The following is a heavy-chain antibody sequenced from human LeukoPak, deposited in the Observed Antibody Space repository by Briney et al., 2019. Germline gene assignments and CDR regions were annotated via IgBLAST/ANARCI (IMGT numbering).Heavy chain of an antibody. D-gene: IGHD3-9*01. CDR3: ARSPHILTGENFDF. Sequence: ASVKVSCKTSGYTFTDYYVHWMRQAPGQGLEWMGWINPNSGGTNYAQKFQDRVSMTRDTSISTAYMQLSRLRSDDTAVYYCARSPHILTGENFDFWGQGTLLTVSS. J-gene: IGHJ4*02. CDR2: INPNSGGT. CDR1: GYTFTDYY. V-gene: IGHV1-2*02.